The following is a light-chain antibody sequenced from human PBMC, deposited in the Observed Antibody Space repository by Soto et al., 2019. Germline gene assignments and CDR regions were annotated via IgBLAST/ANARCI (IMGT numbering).Light chain of an antibody. Sequence: DIQLTQSPSFLSASVGDRVTITCRASQGISSYLAWYQQKPGKAPKLLIYAASTLQSGVPSRFSGSGSGTEFTLPISSLQAEDFATYYCQQLNSFGGGTKVEIK. J-gene: IGKJ4*01. CDR2: AAS. V-gene: IGKV1-9*01. CDR1: QGISSY. CDR3: QQLNS.